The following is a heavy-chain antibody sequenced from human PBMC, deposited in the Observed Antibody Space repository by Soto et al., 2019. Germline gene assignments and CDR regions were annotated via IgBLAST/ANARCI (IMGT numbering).Heavy chain of an antibody. V-gene: IGHV1-18*01. CDR3: AKNGQPPYYYYGMDV. CDR2: ISGYNGDT. J-gene: IGHJ6*04. Sequence: GPEAKKPGASVKVSCKASGYTFSRYGISWVRQAPGQGLEWMGWISGYNGDTKYAQKVQGRVTMTIDTSTYTAYMELRSLTSDATAIYYCAKNGQPPYYYYGMDVWGKGTTVTVSS. D-gene: IGHD2-8*01. CDR1: GYTFSRYG.